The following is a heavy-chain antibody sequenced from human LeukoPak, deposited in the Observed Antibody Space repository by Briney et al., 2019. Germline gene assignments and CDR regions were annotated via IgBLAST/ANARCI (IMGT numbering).Heavy chain of an antibody. V-gene: IGHV4-39*07. Sequence: SETLSLTCTVSGGSISTSSYYWGWVRQPPGKGLEWIGNIFYSGSTYYSPSLKSRVTISLDTSKSQFSLKLSSVTAADTAVYYCARHQRGNSDVFDIWGQGTMVTVSS. D-gene: IGHD4-23*01. CDR2: IFYSGST. CDR3: ARHQRGNSDVFDI. CDR1: GGSISTSSYY. J-gene: IGHJ3*02.